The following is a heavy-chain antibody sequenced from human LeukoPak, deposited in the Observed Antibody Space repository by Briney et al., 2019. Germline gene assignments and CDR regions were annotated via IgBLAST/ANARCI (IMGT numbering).Heavy chain of an antibody. D-gene: IGHD1-1*01. V-gene: IGHV3-11*01. J-gene: IGHJ4*02. CDR3: AKATGTFYYFDY. CDR1: GFVFSDTY. Sequence: GGSLRLSCASSGFVFSDTYMSWIRQVPGKGLEWISYISSNGNVIYSVDSVKGRFTISRDNSKNTLYLQMNSLRAEDTAVYYCAKATGTFYYFDYWGQGTLVTVSS. CDR2: ISSNGNVI.